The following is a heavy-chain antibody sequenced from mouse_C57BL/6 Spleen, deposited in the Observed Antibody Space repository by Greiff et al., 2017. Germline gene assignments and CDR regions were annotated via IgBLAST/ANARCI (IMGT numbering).Heavy chain of an antibody. V-gene: IGHV1-18*01. J-gene: IGHJ4*01. CDR3: ARGGYDYDVRAMDY. CDR2: INPNNGGT. D-gene: IGHD2-4*01. CDR1: GYTFTDYN. Sequence: EVKLMESGPELVKPGASVKIPCKASGYTFTDYNMDWVKQSHGKSLEWIGDINPNNGGTIYNQKFKGKATLTVDKSSSTAYMELRSLTSEDTAVYYCARGGYDYDVRAMDYWGQGTSVTVSS.